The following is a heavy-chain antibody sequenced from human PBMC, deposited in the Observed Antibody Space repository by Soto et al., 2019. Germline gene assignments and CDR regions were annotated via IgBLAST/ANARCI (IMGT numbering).Heavy chain of an antibody. D-gene: IGHD3-3*01. V-gene: IGHV3-74*01. CDR1: GFIFSSYS. CDR3: ASLTFGVRLAFEI. J-gene: IGHJ3*02. CDR2: INGDGSDT. Sequence: EVQLVESGGALVQPGGSLKLSCVASGFIFSSYSMHWVRQAPGKGLVWVSHINGDGSDTTYADSVKGRLTISRDNSQNTFYLEMNSLRADDSAVYFCASLTFGVRLAFEIWGQGTKVVVSS.